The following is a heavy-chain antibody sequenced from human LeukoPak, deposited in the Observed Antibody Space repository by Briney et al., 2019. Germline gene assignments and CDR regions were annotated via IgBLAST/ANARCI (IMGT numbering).Heavy chain of an antibody. V-gene: IGHV3-7*04. D-gene: IGHD5-18*01. Sequence: PGESLRLSCAASGFTFSDYWMSWVRQAPGKGLEWVANIQQDGSEKYYVDSVKGRFTISRDNAKKSLFLQVSSLRGEDTAVYYCARDRGFSYGIDFWGQGTLVIVSS. CDR2: IQQDGSEK. CDR1: GFTFSDYW. J-gene: IGHJ4*02. CDR3: ARDRGFSYGIDF.